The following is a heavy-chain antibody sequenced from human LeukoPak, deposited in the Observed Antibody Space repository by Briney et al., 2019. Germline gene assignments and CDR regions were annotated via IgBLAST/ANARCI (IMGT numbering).Heavy chain of an antibody. J-gene: IGHJ3*02. CDR2: IKQDGSEK. V-gene: IGHV3-7*01. CDR1: GFTFSSYW. Sequence: PGRSLRLSCAASGFTFSSYWMSWVRQAPGKGLEWVANIKQDGSEKYYVDSVKGRFTISRDNAKNSLYLQMNSLRAEDTAVYYCARGLRNYYDSSGLDAFDIWGQETMVTVSS. CDR3: ARGLRNYYDSSGLDAFDI. D-gene: IGHD3-22*01.